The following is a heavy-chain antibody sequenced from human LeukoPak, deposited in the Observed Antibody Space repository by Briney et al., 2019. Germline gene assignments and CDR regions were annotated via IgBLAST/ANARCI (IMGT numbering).Heavy chain of an antibody. J-gene: IGHJ5*02. Sequence: GESLKISCKGSGYSFTSYWIGWVRQMPGKGLGWMGIIYPGDSDTRYSPSFQGQVTISADKSISTAYLQWSSLKASDTAMYYCARHFPGYSYGNNWFDPWGQGTLVTVSS. V-gene: IGHV5-51*01. D-gene: IGHD5-18*01. CDR1: GYSFTSYW. CDR2: IYPGDSDT. CDR3: ARHFPGYSYGNNWFDP.